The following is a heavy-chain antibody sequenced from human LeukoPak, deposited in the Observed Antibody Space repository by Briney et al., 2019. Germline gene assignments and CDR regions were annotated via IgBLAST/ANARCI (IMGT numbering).Heavy chain of an antibody. D-gene: IGHD3/OR15-3a*01. V-gene: IGHV4-59*01. CDR2: IYYTGST. CDR3: ARYEEFSTGYSASSPRHYFDH. Sequence: SETLSLTCAVYGGSFSGYYWSWIRQPPGKGLECIGHIYYTGSTYYKPSLESRVTISVDTAKNQISLRLSSVTAADTAVYYCARYEEFSTGYSASSPRHYFDHWGQGTLVTVSS. J-gene: IGHJ4*02. CDR1: GGSFSGYY.